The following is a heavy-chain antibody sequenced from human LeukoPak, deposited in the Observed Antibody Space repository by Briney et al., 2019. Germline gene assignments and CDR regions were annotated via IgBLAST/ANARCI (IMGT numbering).Heavy chain of an antibody. CDR3: ARDNSGLAV. CDR1: GGSISSYY. J-gene: IGHJ6*02. D-gene: IGHD5-24*01. Sequence: PSETLSLTCTVSGGSISSYYWTWIRQHPGKGLEWIGYSHYTGSTYYNPSLKSRVTISIDTSKNQFSLELTSVTAADTAVYYCARDNSGLAVWGQGTTVTVSS. V-gene: IGHV4-59*06. CDR2: SHYTGST.